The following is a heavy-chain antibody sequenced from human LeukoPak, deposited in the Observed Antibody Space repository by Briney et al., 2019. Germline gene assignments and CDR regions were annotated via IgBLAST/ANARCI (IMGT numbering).Heavy chain of an antibody. J-gene: IGHJ1*01. CDR2: TSGSGGST. CDR3: AKEGQYSSGPLGYFQH. Sequence: GGSLRLSCAASGFTFSSYAMSWVRQAPGKGLEWVSATSGSGGSTYYADSVKGRFTISRDNSKSTLYLQMNSLRAEDTAVYYCAKEGQYSSGPLGYFQHWGQGTLVTVSS. D-gene: IGHD6-19*01. V-gene: IGHV3-23*01. CDR1: GFTFSSYA.